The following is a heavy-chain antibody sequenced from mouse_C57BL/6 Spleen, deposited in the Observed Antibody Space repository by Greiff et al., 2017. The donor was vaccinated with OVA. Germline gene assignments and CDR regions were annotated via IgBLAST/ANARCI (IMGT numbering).Heavy chain of an antibody. J-gene: IGHJ1*03. CDR2: ISDGGSYT. V-gene: IGHV5-4*01. CDR1: GFTFSSYA. CDR3: ARVYYGTGFDV. Sequence: EVQVVESGGGLVKPGGSLKLSCAASGFTFSSYAMSWVRQTPEKRLEWVATISDGGSYTYYPDNVKGRFTISRDNAKNNLYLQMSHLKSEDTAMYYCARVYYGTGFDVWGTGTTVTVSS. D-gene: IGHD1-1*01.